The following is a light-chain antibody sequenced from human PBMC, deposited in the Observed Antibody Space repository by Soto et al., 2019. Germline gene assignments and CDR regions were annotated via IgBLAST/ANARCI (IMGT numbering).Light chain of an antibody. CDR1: QSISTW. CDR3: QQSYTTPVYS. J-gene: IGKJ2*01. Sequence: DIQMTQSPSTLSASVGDRVTITCRASQSISTWLAWYQQKSGKDPKLLIYAASNLQSGVPSRFSGSGSGTDFTLTISNLQPEDFATYFCQQSYTTPVYSFGQGTKVDIK. V-gene: IGKV1-39*01. CDR2: AAS.